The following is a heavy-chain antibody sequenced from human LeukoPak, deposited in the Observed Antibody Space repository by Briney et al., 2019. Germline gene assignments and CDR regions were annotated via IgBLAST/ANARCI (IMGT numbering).Heavy chain of an antibody. CDR3: VRDRMGGAFDI. CDR1: GFTFSSYA. CDR2: ISGSGVST. V-gene: IGHV3-23*01. D-gene: IGHD3-16*01. J-gene: IGHJ3*02. Sequence: QPGGSLRLSCAASGFTFSSYAMSWVRRAPGKGLEWVSAISGSGVSTYYADSVKGRFTISRDNARNSLYLQLNSLRDEDTALYYCVRDRMGGAFDIWGQGTMVTISS.